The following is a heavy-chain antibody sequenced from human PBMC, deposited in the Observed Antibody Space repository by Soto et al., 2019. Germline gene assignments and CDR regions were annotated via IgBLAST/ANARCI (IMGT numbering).Heavy chain of an antibody. CDR2: ISYDGSNK. CDR3: ASFVRDY. CDR1: GFTFSSYA. D-gene: IGHD2-8*01. J-gene: IGHJ4*02. Sequence: QVQLVESGGGVVQPGRSPRLSCAASGFTFSSYAMHWVRQAPGKGLEWVAVISYDGSNKYYADSVKGRFTISRDNSKNTLYLQMNSLRAEDTAVYYCASFVRDYWGQGTLVTVSS. V-gene: IGHV3-30-3*01.